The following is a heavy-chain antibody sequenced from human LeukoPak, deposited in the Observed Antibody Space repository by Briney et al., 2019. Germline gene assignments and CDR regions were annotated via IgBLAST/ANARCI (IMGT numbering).Heavy chain of an antibody. CDR1: GFTFSCYW. CDR2: IKQDGSEK. Sequence: PGGSLRLSCAASGFTFSCYWMSWVRQAPGKGLEWVANIKQDGSEKYYVDSVKGRFTISRDNAKNSLYLQMNSLRAEDTAVYYCARGGASSLRYGYWGQGTLVTVSS. V-gene: IGHV3-7*01. CDR3: ARGGASSLRYGY. D-gene: IGHD6-13*01. J-gene: IGHJ4*02.